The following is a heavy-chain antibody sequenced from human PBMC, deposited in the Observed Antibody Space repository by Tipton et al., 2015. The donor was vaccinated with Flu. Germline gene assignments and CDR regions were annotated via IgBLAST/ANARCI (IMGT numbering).Heavy chain of an antibody. CDR1: GFTFSNYN. CDR3: ARNHLNGNAFDI. D-gene: IGHD1-20*01. Sequence: SLRLSCAASGFTFSNYNMNWVRQAPGKGLEWVSYISSSSSTMYYADSVKGRFTVSRDNAKSSLYLQMNSLRAEDMAVYYCARNHLNGNAFDIWGQGTMVTVSS. J-gene: IGHJ3*02. CDR2: ISSSSSTM. V-gene: IGHV3-48*04.